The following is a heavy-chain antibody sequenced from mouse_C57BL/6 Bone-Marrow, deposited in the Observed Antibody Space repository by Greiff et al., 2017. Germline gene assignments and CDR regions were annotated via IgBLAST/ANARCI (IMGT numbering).Heavy chain of an antibody. CDR2: IHPNSGST. J-gene: IGHJ2*01. CDR1: GYTFTSYW. V-gene: IGHV1-64*01. CDR3: AVMITTWDYFDY. D-gene: IGHD2-4*01. Sequence: VQLQQPGAELVKPGASVKLSCKASGYTFTSYWMHWVKQRPGQGLEWIGMIHPNSGSTNYNEKFKSKATLTVDKSSSTAYMQLSSLTSEDSAVYYCAVMITTWDYFDYWGQGTTLTVSS.